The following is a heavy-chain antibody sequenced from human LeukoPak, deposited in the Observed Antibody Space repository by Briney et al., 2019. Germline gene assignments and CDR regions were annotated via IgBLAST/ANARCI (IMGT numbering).Heavy chain of an antibody. J-gene: IGHJ4*02. Sequence: SETLSLTCTVSGGSISRYYWSWIRQPPGKGLEWIGYIYYSGSTNYNPSLKSRVTISVDTSKNQFSLKLSSVTAADTAVYYCAREYCSGGSCYPDYWGQGTLVTVSS. CDR2: IYYSGST. V-gene: IGHV4-59*01. D-gene: IGHD2-15*01. CDR3: AREYCSGGSCYPDY. CDR1: GGSISRYY.